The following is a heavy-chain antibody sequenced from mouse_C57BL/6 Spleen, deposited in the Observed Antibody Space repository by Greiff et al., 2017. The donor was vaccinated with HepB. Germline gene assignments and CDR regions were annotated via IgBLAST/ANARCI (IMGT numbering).Heavy chain of an antibody. CDR1: GYTFTSYW. D-gene: IGHD1-1*01. J-gene: IGHJ1*03. CDR3: ARPIYYGSSYVNWYFDV. CDR2: IHPNSGST. Sequence: QVQLQQPGAELVKPGASVKLSCKASGYTFTSYWMHWVKQRPGQGLEWIGMIHPNSGSTNYNEKFKSKATLTVDKSSSTAYMQLSSLTSEDSAVYYCARPIYYGSSYVNWYFDVWGTGTTVTVSS. V-gene: IGHV1-64*01.